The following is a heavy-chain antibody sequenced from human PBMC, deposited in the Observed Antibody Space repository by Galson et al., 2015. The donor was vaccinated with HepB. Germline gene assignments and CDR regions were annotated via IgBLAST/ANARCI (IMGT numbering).Heavy chain of an antibody. J-gene: IGHJ4*02. D-gene: IGHD2/OR15-2a*01. CDR1: GFAFRNYA. V-gene: IGHV3-30*09. CDR3: ARCLETSGFHFLPLWRHYFDS. Sequence: SLRLSCAASGFAFRNYAIHWVRQAPGKGLEWVSVMSYDGSNQYYADSVKGRFAISSDNSKSTLYLQMNSLRTEDTAAYYCARCLETSGFHFLPLWRHYFDSWGQGTLVAVSS. CDR2: MSYDGSNQ.